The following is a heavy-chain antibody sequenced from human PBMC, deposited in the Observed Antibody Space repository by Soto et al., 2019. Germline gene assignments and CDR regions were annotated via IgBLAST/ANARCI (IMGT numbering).Heavy chain of an antibody. J-gene: IGHJ5*02. Sequence: ASETLSLTCTVSGGSISSVDYYWSWIRQPPGKGLEWIGYIYYSGSTYYNPSLKSRVTISVDTSKNQFSLKLSSVTAADTAVYYCARYDYVWGSYRLWLNNWFDPWGQGTLVTVSS. CDR3: ARYDYVWGSYRLWLNNWFDP. CDR1: GGSISSVDYY. D-gene: IGHD3-16*02. CDR2: IYYSGST. V-gene: IGHV4-30-4*01.